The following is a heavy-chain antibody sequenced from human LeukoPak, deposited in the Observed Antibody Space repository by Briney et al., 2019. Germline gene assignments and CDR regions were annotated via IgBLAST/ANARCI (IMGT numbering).Heavy chain of an antibody. D-gene: IGHD1-26*01. CDR2: IIPIFGTA. CDR3: ARGGVGANYCFDY. CDR1: GGTFSSYA. V-gene: IGHV1-69*13. Sequence: SVKVSCKASGGTFSSYAISWVRQAPGQGLEWMGGIIPIFGTANCAQKFQGRVTITADESTSTAYMELSSLRSEDTAVYYCARGGVGANYCFDYWGQGTLVTVSS. J-gene: IGHJ4*02.